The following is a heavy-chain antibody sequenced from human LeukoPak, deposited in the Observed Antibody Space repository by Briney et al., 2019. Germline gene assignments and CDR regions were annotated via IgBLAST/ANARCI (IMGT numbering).Heavy chain of an antibody. CDR1: GFTFSSYG. CDR3: AKGPEVAIDY. CDR2: IRYNGGNK. D-gene: IGHD5-12*01. Sequence: GGSLRLSCAASGFTFSSYGMHWVRQAPGKGLEWVAFIRYNGGNKYYADSVKGRFTISRDNSKNTLYLQMNSLRAEDTAVYYCAKGPEVAIDYWGQGTLVTVSS. V-gene: IGHV3-30*02. J-gene: IGHJ4*02.